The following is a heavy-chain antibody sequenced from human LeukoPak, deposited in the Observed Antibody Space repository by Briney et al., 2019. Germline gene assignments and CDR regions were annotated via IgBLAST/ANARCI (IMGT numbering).Heavy chain of an antibody. CDR2: VYYSGST. J-gene: IGHJ3*02. CDR1: GGSISSSTYY. CDR3: ARVRRSGIKDAFDI. Sequence: SETLSLTCTVSGGSISSSTYYWGWIRQPPGKGLEWIGSVYYSGSTYYNPSLKSRVTISVDTSKNQFSLKLSSVTAADTAVYYCARVRRSGIKDAFDIWGQGTMVTVSS. V-gene: IGHV4-39*07. D-gene: IGHD1-26*01.